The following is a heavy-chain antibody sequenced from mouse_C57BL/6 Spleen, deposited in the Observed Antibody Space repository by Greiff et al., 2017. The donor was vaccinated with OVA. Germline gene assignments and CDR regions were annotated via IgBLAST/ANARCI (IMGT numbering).Heavy chain of an antibody. D-gene: IGHD2-4*01. V-gene: IGHV1-52*01. Sequence: QVQLQQPGAELVRPGSSVKLSCKASGYTFTSYWMHWVKQRPIQGLEWIGNIDPSDSETHYNQKFKDKATLTVDKSSSTAYMQRSSLTSEDSAVYYCARAGYDYGPFDYWGQGTTLTVSS. CDR3: ARAGYDYGPFDY. CDR1: GYTFTSYW. CDR2: IDPSDSET. J-gene: IGHJ2*01.